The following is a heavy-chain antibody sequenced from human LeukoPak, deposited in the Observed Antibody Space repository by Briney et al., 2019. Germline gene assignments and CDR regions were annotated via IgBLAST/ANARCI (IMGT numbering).Heavy chain of an antibody. J-gene: IGHJ4*02. CDR1: GFSFSNYN. D-gene: IGHD2-15*01. CDR3: ANTLGFCSGGSCYSGVIDY. V-gene: IGHV3-21*01. Sequence: GGSLRLYGAASGFSFSNYNMNWVRQAPGKGLEWVSSITSTSSYIYYADSVKGRFTISRDNAKNSLYLQMNSLRAEDTAVYYCANTLGFCSGGSCYSGVIDYWGQGTLVTVSS. CDR2: ITSTSSYI.